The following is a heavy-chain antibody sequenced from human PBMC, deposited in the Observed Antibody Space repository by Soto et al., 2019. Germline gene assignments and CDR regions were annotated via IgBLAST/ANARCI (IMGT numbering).Heavy chain of an antibody. J-gene: IGHJ6*02. D-gene: IGHD3-3*01. CDR2: IYYSGST. CDR1: GGSISSYY. Sequence: SETLSLTCTVSGGSISSYYWSWIRQPPGKGLEWIGYIYYSGSTNYNPSLKSRVTISVDTSKNQFSLKLSSVTAADTAVYYCARDHPDFWSGSRGRYYYYGMEVWGQGTTVTVSS. CDR3: ARDHPDFWSGSRGRYYYYGMEV. V-gene: IGHV4-59*01.